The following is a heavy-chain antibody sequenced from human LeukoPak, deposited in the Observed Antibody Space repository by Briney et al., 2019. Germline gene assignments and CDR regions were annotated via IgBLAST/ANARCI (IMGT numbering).Heavy chain of an antibody. V-gene: IGHV3-23*01. D-gene: IGHD5-24*01. J-gene: IGHJ4*02. Sequence: GGSLRLSCAASGFTFSSYAMSWVRQAPGKGLEWVSAISGSGGSTYYADSVKGRFTISRDNSKNTLYLQMNSLRAEDTAVYYCAKNSLAMATILLWSDYWGQGTLVTVSS. CDR2: ISGSGGST. CDR1: GFTFSSYA. CDR3: AKNSLAMATILLWSDY.